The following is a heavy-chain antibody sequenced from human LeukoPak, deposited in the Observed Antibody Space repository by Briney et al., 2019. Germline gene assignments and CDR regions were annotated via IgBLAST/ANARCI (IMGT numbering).Heavy chain of an antibody. CDR1: GGTFSSYP. D-gene: IGHD1-26*01. CDR3: ACQIEVGATHRGFYYYMDV. V-gene: IGHV1-69*06. J-gene: IGHJ6*03. Sequence: GASVKVSCKASGGTFSSYPIGWVRQAPGQGLEWMGGIIPMFGTANYAQKIQGRVTITADKSTSTAYMELSSLRSEDTAVYYCACQIEVGATHRGFYYYMDVWGKGTTVTVSS. CDR2: IIPMFGTA.